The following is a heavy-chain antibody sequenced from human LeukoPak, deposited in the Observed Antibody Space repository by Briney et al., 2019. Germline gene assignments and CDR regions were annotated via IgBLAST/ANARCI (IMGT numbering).Heavy chain of an antibody. D-gene: IGHD1-26*01. V-gene: IGHV3-23*01. J-gene: IGHJ4*02. CDR1: GFTFSSYA. Sequence: QAGGSLRLSCAASGFTFSSYAMSWVRQAPGKGLEWVSAISGSGGSTYYADSVKGRFTISRDNSKNTLYLQMNSLRAEDTAVYYCAKDIAPGEGATQIYWGQGTLVTVSS. CDR2: ISGSGGST. CDR3: AKDIAPGEGATQIY.